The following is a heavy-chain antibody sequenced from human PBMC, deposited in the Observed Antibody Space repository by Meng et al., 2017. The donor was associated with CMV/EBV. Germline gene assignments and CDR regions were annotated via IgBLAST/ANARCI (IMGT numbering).Heavy chain of an antibody. V-gene: IGHV1-46*01. D-gene: IGHD6-6*01. J-gene: IGHJ4*02. CDR1: GFAFTNYY. CDR2: INPSDRST. CDR3: ARDVHYTTSSGRYYFDY. Sequence: ASVTVSCKTSGFAFTNYYIHWVRQAPGHGLEWMAMINPSDRSTNYAQNFQGRVAMTSDTSTNTVYMELSSLRSEDTAVHYCARDVHYTTSSGRYYFDYWGQGTLVTVSS.